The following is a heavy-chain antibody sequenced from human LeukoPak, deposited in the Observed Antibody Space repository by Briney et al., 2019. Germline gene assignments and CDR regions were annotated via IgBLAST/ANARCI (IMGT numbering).Heavy chain of an antibody. CDR3: ASLFGELSGDY. V-gene: IGHV3-11*01. CDR1: GFTFSDYY. J-gene: IGHJ4*02. Sequence: GSLRLSCAASGFTFSDYYMNWIRQAPGKGLEWVSYISSSGTTISYADSVKGRFTISRDNAKNSLYVQMNSLRAEDTAVYYCASLFGELSGDYWGQGTLVTVSS. D-gene: IGHD3-10*02. CDR2: ISSSGTTI.